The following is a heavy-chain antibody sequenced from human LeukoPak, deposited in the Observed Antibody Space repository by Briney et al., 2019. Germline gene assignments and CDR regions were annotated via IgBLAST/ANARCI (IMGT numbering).Heavy chain of an antibody. V-gene: IGHV4-31*03. CDR2: IYYSGST. J-gene: IGHJ4*02. CDR3: ARTDTSVSFDY. D-gene: IGHD2-2*01. CDR1: GGSISSDGYY. Sequence: SETLSLTCSVSGGSISSDGYYWSWIRQRPGKGLEWIGYIYYSGSTYYNPSLKSRVTMSVDTPKNQFSLKLSSETAADTAVYYCARTDTSVSFDYWGQGTLVTVSS.